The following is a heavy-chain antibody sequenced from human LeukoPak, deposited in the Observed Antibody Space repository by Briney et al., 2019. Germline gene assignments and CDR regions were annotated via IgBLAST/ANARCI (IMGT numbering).Heavy chain of an antibody. V-gene: IGHV3-53*01. CDR3: ARDGCTGDSRGGCPWYFQH. J-gene: IGHJ1*01. Sequence: PGRSLRLSCAASGFTVSSNYMSWVRQDPGKGLEWVSVIYGGGNTYYADSVKGRFTISRDNSKNTLYLQMNSLRAEDTAVYYCARDGCTGDSRGGCPWYFQHWGQGTLVTVSS. D-gene: IGHD2-8*02. CDR1: GFTVSSNY. CDR2: IYGGGNT.